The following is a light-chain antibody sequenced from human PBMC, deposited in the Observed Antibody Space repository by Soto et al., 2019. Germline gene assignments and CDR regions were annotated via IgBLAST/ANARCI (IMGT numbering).Light chain of an antibody. J-gene: IGLJ1*01. CDR3: ASYTSSSTLV. CDR1: SNDVGGHDY. V-gene: IGLV2-14*03. Sequence: QSALTQPASVSGSPGQSITISCTGTSNDVGGHDYVSWYQQHPGKAPKLGINDVLSRPSGVSDRFSGSKSGHTASLTISGLRPEDEADYYCASYTSSSTLVFGTGTKVTVL. CDR2: DVL.